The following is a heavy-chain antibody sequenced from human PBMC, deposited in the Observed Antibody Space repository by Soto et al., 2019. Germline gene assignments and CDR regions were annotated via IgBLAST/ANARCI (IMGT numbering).Heavy chain of an antibody. D-gene: IGHD6-6*01. CDR2: IKGDGSVI. J-gene: IGHJ5*02. CDR1: GFTFNSYF. Sequence: RGSLRLSCAASGFTFNSYFIRWVRQAPGRGLVWVSRIKGDGSVINYADSVQGRFTISIDNAKNMVHLQMDSLGAEDTAVYYCARDPARNWYDPWGQGTLVTVSS. CDR3: ARDPARNWYDP. V-gene: IGHV3-74*01.